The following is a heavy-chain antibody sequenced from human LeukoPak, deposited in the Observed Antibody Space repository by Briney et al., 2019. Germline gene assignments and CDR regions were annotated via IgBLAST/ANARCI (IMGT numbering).Heavy chain of an antibody. D-gene: IGHD6-13*01. V-gene: IGHV1-18*01. Sequence: ASVNVSCKASGYTFTSYAMNWVRQAPGQGLEWMGWISAYNGNTNYAQKLQGRVTMTTDTSTSTAYMELRSLRSDDTAVYYCVKLMSSSSGGMDVWGQGTTVTVSS. CDR2: ISAYNGNT. CDR1: GYTFTSYA. CDR3: VKLMSSSSGGMDV. J-gene: IGHJ6*02.